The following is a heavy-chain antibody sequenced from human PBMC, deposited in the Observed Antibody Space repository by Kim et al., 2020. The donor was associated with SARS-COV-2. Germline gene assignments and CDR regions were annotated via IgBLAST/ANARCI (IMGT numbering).Heavy chain of an antibody. CDR3: ARDGGYSSSWTEVNYYYYYGMDV. J-gene: IGHJ6*02. D-gene: IGHD6-13*01. Sequence: ASVKVSCKASGYTFTSYYMHWVRQAPGQGLEWMGIINPSGGSTSYAQKFQGRVTMTRDTSTSTVYMELSSLRSEDTAVYYCARDGGYSSSWTEVNYYYYYGMDVWGQGTTVTVSS. CDR2: INPSGGST. V-gene: IGHV1-46*01. CDR1: GYTFTSYY.